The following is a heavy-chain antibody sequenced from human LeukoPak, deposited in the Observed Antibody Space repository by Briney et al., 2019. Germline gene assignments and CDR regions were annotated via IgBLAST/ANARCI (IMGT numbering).Heavy chain of an antibody. J-gene: IGHJ4*02. V-gene: IGHV3-53*01. Sequence: GGSLRLSCAASGFTFVNYAMSWVRQPPGKGLEWVSVIYSDGSTYYADSVKGRFSISRDNSKDTLYLQMNSLRAEDTAVYYCARDPTDSGVGDYWGQGTLVTVSS. CDR3: ARDPTDSGVGDY. CDR2: IYSDGST. CDR1: GFTFVNYA. D-gene: IGHD3-10*01.